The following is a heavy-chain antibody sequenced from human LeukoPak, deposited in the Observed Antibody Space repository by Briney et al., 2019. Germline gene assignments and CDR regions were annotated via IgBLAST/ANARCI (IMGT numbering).Heavy chain of an antibody. CDR2: INPSGGST. Sequence: ASVTVSCKASGYTFTSYYMHWVRQAPGQGLEWMGIINPSGGSTSYAQKFQGRVTMTRDTSTSTVYMELSSLRSEDTAVYYCARSRFAYDSSGGDAFDIWGQGTMVTVSS. V-gene: IGHV1-46*01. D-gene: IGHD3-22*01. J-gene: IGHJ3*02. CDR3: ARSRFAYDSSGGDAFDI. CDR1: GYTFTSYY.